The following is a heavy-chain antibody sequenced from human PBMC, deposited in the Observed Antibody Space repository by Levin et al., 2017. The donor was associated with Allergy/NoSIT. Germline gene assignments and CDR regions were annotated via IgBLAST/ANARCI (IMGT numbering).Heavy chain of an antibody. J-gene: IGHJ3*02. Sequence: GGSLRLSCAASGFTFSSYAMSWVRQAPGKGLEWVSAISGSGGSTYYADSVKGRVTISRDNSKNTLYLQMNSLRAEDTAVYYCAKLIQTVQWLGGDAFDIWGQGTMVTVSS. D-gene: IGHD6-19*01. V-gene: IGHV3-23*01. CDR2: ISGSGGST. CDR3: AKLIQTVQWLGGDAFDI. CDR1: GFTFSSYA.